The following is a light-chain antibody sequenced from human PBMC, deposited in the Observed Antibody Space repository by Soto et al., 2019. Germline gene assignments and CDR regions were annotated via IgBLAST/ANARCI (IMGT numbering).Light chain of an antibody. CDR1: QSLVHSDGNTY. J-gene: IGKJ2*01. Sequence: EIVMTQTPLSLLVTLGQSASISCRSSQSLVHSDGNTYLSWLHQRPGQPPRLLIYKISHRFSGVPDRFSGSGARADFTLKISRVEAEDVGVYYCMQATRLGTFGQGTKLEIE. CDR3: MQATRLGT. CDR2: KIS. V-gene: IGKV2-24*01.